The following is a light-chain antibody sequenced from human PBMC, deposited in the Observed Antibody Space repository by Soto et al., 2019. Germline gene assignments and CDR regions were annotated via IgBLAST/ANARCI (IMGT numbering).Light chain of an antibody. Sequence: EIVLTQSPGTLSFSPGEIATLSFRASQSVSSTYLAWYQQKPGQAPRLLIYGASSRATGIPDRFSGSGSGTEFTLTISSLQSEDFAVYYCHQYNFWPTFGQGIKVDNK. J-gene: IGKJ1*01. CDR3: HQYNFWPT. V-gene: IGKV3-20*01. CDR1: QSVSSTY. CDR2: GAS.